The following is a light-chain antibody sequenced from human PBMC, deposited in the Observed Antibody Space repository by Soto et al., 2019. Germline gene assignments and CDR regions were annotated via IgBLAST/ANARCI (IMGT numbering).Light chain of an antibody. CDR3: QTWGTGIQV. V-gene: IGLV4-69*01. J-gene: IGLJ2*01. Sequence: QSVLTQSPSASASLGASVKLTCTLSSGHSSYAIAWHQQRPEKGPRYLMKLNSDGSHSKGDGIPDRFSGSSSRAERYLTISSLQSEDEADYYCQTWGTGIQVFGGGTKLTVL. CDR2: LNSDGSH. CDR1: SGHSSYA.